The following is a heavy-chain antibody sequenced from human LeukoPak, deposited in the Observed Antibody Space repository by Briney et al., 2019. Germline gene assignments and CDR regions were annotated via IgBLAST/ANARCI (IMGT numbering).Heavy chain of an antibody. CDR2: ISGSGGST. CDR1: GFTFSSYA. J-gene: IGHJ4*02. CDR3: AKDGDFWRFGELLSDY. Sequence: GGSLRLSCAASGFTFSSYAMSWVRQAPGKGLEWVSAISGSGGSTYYADSVKGRFTISRDNSKNTLYLQMNSLRAEDTAVYYCAKDGDFWRFGELLSDYWGQGTLVTVSS. V-gene: IGHV3-23*01. D-gene: IGHD3-10*01.